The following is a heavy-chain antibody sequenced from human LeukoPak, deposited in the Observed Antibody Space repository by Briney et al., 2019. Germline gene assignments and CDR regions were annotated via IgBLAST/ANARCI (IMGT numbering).Heavy chain of an antibody. CDR2: IKQDGSEK. D-gene: IGHD4/OR15-4a*01. CDR3: ARATMGAHADYFHY. Sequence: PGGSLRLSCAASGFTFSSYLMTWVRQAPGKGLEWVAHIKQDGSEKYYVDSVKGRFTISRDNAKNSLSLQMNSLRAEDTSVYYRARATMGAHADYFHYWGQGTLVTVSS. CDR1: GFTFSSYL. V-gene: IGHV3-7*04. J-gene: IGHJ4*02.